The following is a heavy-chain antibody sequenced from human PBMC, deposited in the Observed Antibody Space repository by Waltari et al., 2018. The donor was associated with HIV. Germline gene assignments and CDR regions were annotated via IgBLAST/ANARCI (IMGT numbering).Heavy chain of an antibody. D-gene: IGHD3-16*01. CDR2: VSAYNGNT. Sequence: QVQLVPSGAEVKKPGASVKVCCKAHVYPFTSYGISWVRQSSRQGLEGMGWVSAYNGNTNYAQKLQGRVTMTTDTSTSTAYMELRSLRSDDTAVYYCARDRWFAGAHLVDAFDIWGQGTMVTVSS. V-gene: IGHV1-18*01. J-gene: IGHJ3*02. CDR1: VYPFTSYG. CDR3: ARDRWFAGAHLVDAFDI.